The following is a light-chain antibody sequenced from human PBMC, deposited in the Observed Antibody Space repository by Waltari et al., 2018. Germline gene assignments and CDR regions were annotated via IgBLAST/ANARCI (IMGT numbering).Light chain of an antibody. V-gene: IGLV2-14*03. Sequence: QSALTQPASVSGSPGQSITISCTGTASDIGAYNYVSWYQQHPGKAPKLLLYDVSDRHSGISDHVSGSKSGNTASLTISGLQAEDAADYYCSSYTRSTTVIFGGGTKLTVL. CDR1: ASDIGAYNY. CDR2: DVS. J-gene: IGLJ2*01. CDR3: SSYTRSTTVI.